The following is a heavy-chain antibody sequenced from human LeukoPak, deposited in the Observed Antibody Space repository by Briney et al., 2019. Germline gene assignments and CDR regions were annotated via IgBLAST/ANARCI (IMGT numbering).Heavy chain of an antibody. CDR3: AKGSSGSFYSHFDY. Sequence: GGSLRLSCAASGFTFSIYAMSWVRQAPGKGLEWVSAISGSGDSTYYADSVKGRFTISRDNSKNTLYLQMNSLRAEDTAVYYCAKGSSGSFYSHFDYWGQGALVTVSS. CDR2: ISGSGDST. V-gene: IGHV3-23*01. J-gene: IGHJ4*02. CDR1: GFTFSIYA. D-gene: IGHD3-10*01.